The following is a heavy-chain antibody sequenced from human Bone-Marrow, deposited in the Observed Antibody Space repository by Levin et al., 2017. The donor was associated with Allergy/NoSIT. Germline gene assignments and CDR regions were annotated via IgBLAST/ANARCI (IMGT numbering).Heavy chain of an antibody. CDR3: ATHPTTVLTSYFDY. D-gene: IGHD4-17*01. V-gene: IGHV1-69*13. J-gene: IGHJ4*02. CDR2: IIPISGAT. CDR1: GITFTNDP. Sequence: EASVKVSCKTSGITFTNDPISWVRQAPGQGLEWMGGIIPISGATKYAQNFQGRITIIADESTTTVSMELSSLRSEDTAIYYCATHPTTVLTSYFDYCGQGTLVTVSS.